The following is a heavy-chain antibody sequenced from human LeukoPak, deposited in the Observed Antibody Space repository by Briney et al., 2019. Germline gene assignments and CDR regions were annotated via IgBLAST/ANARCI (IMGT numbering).Heavy chain of an antibody. V-gene: IGHV3-21*01. D-gene: IGHD2-15*01. Sequence: PGGSLRLSCAASGFTFSSYSMNWVRQAPGKGLEWVSSISSSSSYIYYADSVKGRFTISRDNAKSSLYLQMNSLRAEDTAVYYCARVKWGCSGGSCYPLYYFDYWGQGTLVTVSS. CDR2: ISSSSSYI. CDR3: ARVKWGCSGGSCYPLYYFDY. CDR1: GFTFSSYS. J-gene: IGHJ4*02.